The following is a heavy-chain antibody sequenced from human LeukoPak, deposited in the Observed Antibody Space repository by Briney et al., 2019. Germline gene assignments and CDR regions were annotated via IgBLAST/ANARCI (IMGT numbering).Heavy chain of an antibody. V-gene: IGHV4-39*02. Sequence: SETLSLTCTVSGGSITSSGYYWGWIRQPPGKWLEWVGSIYYAGGTYYNPSLKSRVTISVDTSKNHFSLKLISVTAADTAVYYCAYTLAAAGNSHFAYWGRGSLVTVSS. J-gene: IGHJ4*02. CDR1: GGSITSSGYY. CDR2: IYYAGGT. CDR3: AYTLAAAGNSHFAY. D-gene: IGHD6-13*01.